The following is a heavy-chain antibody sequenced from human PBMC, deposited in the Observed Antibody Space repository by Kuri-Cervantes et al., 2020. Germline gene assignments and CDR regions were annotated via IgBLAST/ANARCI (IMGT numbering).Heavy chain of an antibody. CDR3: ARLITIFGGDAFDI. Sequence: ASVKVSCKASGYTFTSYGISWVRQAPGQGLEWMGWISAYNGNTNYAQKLQGRVTMTTDTSTSTAYMELRSLRSDGTAVYYCARLITIFGGDAFDIWGQGTMVTVSS. V-gene: IGHV1-18*01. D-gene: IGHD3-3*01. J-gene: IGHJ3*02. CDR2: ISAYNGNT. CDR1: GYTFTSYG.